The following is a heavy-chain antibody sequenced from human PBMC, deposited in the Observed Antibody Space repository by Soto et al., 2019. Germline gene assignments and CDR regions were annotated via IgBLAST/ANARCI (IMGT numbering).Heavy chain of an antibody. J-gene: IGHJ5*02. CDR1: GGSISSYY. V-gene: IGHV4-4*07. D-gene: IGHD2-2*01. Sequence: PSETLSLTCTVSGGSISSYYWSWIRQPAGKGLEWIGRIYTSGSTNYNPSLKSRVTMSVDTSKNQFSLKLSSVTAADTAVYYCARSKFRVVVPDAKFDWFDPWGQGTLVTVSS. CDR3: ARSKFRVVVPDAKFDWFDP. CDR2: IYTSGST.